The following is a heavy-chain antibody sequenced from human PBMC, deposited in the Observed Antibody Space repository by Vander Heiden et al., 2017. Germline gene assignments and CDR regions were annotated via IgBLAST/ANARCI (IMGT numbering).Heavy chain of an antibody. Sequence: QITLKESGPTLVKPTQTLTLTCSFSGFSLSTSGVGVAWIRQPPGKALEWIALIYWDDDKRYSPSLKSRLTITKDTSKNQVVLTMTNMVPADTATYYCAADHGDYAGFDYWGRGTPVTVSS. CDR1: GFSLSTSGVG. V-gene: IGHV2-5*02. CDR3: AADHGDYAGFDY. J-gene: IGHJ4*02. D-gene: IGHD4-17*01. CDR2: IYWDDDK.